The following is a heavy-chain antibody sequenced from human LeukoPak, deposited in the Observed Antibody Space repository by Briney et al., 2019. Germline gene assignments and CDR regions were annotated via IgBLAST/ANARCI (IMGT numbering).Heavy chain of an antibody. V-gene: IGHV1-46*01. Sequence: GSLKVSCKASGYTFTSYYMHWVRQAPGQGLEWMGIINASGGSTSYAHKFQGRVTMTRDTSTSTVYMELSSLRSEDTAVYYCAREPRQQLRKFDYWGQGTLVSVSS. CDR1: GYTFTSYY. D-gene: IGHD6-13*01. J-gene: IGHJ4*02. CDR3: AREPRQQLRKFDY. CDR2: INASGGST.